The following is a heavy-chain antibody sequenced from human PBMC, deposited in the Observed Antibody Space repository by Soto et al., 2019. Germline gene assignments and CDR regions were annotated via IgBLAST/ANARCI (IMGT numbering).Heavy chain of an antibody. Sequence: PSETLSLTCTVSGGSISSGDYYWSWIRQPPGKGLEWIGYIYYSGSTYYNPSLKSRVTISVDTSKNQFSLKLSSVTAADTAVYYCARDSRGSGSYYYYYYGMDVWGQGTTVTVSS. D-gene: IGHD3-10*01. CDR2: IYYSGST. CDR3: ARDSRGSGSYYYYYYGMDV. CDR1: GGSISSGDYY. J-gene: IGHJ6*02. V-gene: IGHV4-30-4*01.